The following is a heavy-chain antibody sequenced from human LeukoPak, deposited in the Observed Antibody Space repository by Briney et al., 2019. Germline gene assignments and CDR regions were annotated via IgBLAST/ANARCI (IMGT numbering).Heavy chain of an antibody. D-gene: IGHD3-3*01. V-gene: IGHV1-46*01. CDR3: ARVPPGFFGVGNWFDP. Sequence: GASVKVSCKASGYTFTSYYMHWVRQAPGQGLEWMGIINPSGGSTSYAQKFQGRVTMTRDTSTSTVYMELSSLRSEDTAVYHCARVPPGFFGVGNWFDPWGQGTLVTVSS. CDR2: INPSGGST. CDR1: GYTFTSYY. J-gene: IGHJ5*02.